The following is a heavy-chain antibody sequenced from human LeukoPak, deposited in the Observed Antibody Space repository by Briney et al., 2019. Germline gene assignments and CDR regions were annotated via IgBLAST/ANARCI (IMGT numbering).Heavy chain of an antibody. D-gene: IGHD5-18*01. CDR3: ARSEEGYSYGYIYYYYYGMGV. CDR1: GYIFTDYY. J-gene: IGHJ6*02. CDR2: INPSGGST. Sequence: ASVEISCKTSGYIFTDYYIHWVRQAPGQGLEWMGIINPSGGSTSYAQKFQGRVTMTRDTSTSTVYMELSSLRSEDTAVYYCARSEEGYSYGYIYYYYYGMGVWGQGTTVTVSS. V-gene: IGHV1-46*01.